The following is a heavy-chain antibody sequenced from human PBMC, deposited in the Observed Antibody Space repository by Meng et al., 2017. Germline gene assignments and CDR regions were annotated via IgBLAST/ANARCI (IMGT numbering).Heavy chain of an antibody. D-gene: IGHD2-15*01. V-gene: IGHV1-3*01. Sequence: VQLGPSGAGVKEPGASVKVSCKASGYTFTSYAMHWVRQAPGQSLEWMGWLNAGNGDTKYSQKFQGRVTITRDSSASTAYMELSSLRSEDTAVYYCARDSCTGGICYRGSFDYWAQGTLVTVSS. CDR1: GYTFTSYA. CDR3: ARDSCTGGICYRGSFDY. J-gene: IGHJ4*02. CDR2: LNAGNGDT.